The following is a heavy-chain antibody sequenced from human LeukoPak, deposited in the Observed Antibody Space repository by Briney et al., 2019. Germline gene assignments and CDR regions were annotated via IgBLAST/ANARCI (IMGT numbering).Heavy chain of an antibody. Sequence: GGSLRLSCAASGFTFSNAWMNWVRQAPGKGLEWVGRSKRKIDGGTTDYAAPVTGRFTISRDDSKNMLYLQMNSLRAEDTAMYYCARGPVDYSGNYYVGDYWGQGTLVTVSS. J-gene: IGHJ4*02. CDR3: ARGPVDYSGNYYVGDY. CDR2: SKRKIDGGTT. CDR1: GFTFSNAW. D-gene: IGHD1-26*01. V-gene: IGHV3-15*07.